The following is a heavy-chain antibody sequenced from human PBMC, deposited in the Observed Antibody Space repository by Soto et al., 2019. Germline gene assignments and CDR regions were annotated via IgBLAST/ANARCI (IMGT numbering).Heavy chain of an antibody. V-gene: IGHV4-34*01. Sequence: SETLSLTCAVYGGSFSGYYWSWIRQPPGKGLEWIGEIDHSGGTNYNPSLKSRVTISVDTSKNQFSLKLSSVTAADTAVYYCARGRLGGAANWGQGTLVTVSS. CDR3: ARGRLGGAAN. CDR1: GGSFSGYY. CDR2: IDHSGGT. J-gene: IGHJ4*02. D-gene: IGHD3-16*01.